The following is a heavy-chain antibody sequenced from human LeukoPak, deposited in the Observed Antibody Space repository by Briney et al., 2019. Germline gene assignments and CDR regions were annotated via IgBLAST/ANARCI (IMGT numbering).Heavy chain of an antibody. J-gene: IGHJ3*02. CDR2: IYTSGST. V-gene: IGHV4-4*07. D-gene: IGHD3-16*02. Sequence: SETLSLTCTVSGGSISSYYWSWIRQPAGKGLEWIGRIYTSGSTNYNPSLKSRVTMSVDTSKNQFSLKLSSVTAADTAVYYCARASDEYVWGSYPNDAFDIWGQGTMVTVSS. CDR1: GGSISSYY. CDR3: ARASDEYVWGSYPNDAFDI.